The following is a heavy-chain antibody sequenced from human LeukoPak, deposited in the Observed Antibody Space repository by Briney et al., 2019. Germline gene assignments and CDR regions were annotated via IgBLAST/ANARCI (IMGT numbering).Heavy chain of an antibody. V-gene: IGHV3-23*01. CDR2: ISGGGGST. CDR1: GFAFSSYA. J-gene: IGHJ4*02. D-gene: IGHD1-1*01. Sequence: PGWSLRLSCAASGFAFSSYAMSWVRQAPGKGLEWVSTISGGGGSTHYADSVKGRFTISRDYSKNTLFLQMDSLRAEDTAVYYCAKDQNDEPKFDSWGQGTLVTVSS. CDR3: AKDQNDEPKFDS.